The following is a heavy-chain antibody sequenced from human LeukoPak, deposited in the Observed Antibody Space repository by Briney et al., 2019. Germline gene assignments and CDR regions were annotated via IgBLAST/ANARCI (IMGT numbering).Heavy chain of an antibody. CDR3: ASPPAILGELSLYSLDY. CDR2: ISYDGSNK. Sequence: GGSLRLSCAASGFTFSSYAMHWVRQAPGKGLEWVAVISYDGSNKYYADSVKGRFTISRDNSKNTLYLQMNSLRAEDTAVYYCASPPAILGELSLYSLDYWGQGTLVTVSS. D-gene: IGHD3-16*02. J-gene: IGHJ4*02. CDR1: GFTFSSYA. V-gene: IGHV3-30-3*01.